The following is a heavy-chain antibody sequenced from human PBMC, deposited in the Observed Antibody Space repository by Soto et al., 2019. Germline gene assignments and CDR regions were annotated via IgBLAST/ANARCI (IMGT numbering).Heavy chain of an antibody. V-gene: IGHV4-39*01. Sequence: SGTMSITCIVSGGYISSTNYYWDWIRQPPGKGLEWIGSIYYRGSTYYNPSLKSRVTISVDTSKNQFSLNLSSVTAADTAVYYCARRHYYDSSGYFDYWGHGTLVTVSS. CDR3: ARRHYYDSSGYFDY. CDR1: GGYISSTNYY. J-gene: IGHJ5*01. CDR2: IYYRGST. D-gene: IGHD3-22*01.